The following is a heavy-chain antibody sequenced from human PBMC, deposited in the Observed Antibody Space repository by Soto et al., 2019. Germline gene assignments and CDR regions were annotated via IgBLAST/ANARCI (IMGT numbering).Heavy chain of an antibody. J-gene: IGHJ6*02. D-gene: IGHD1-20*01. Sequence: ASVKVSCKASGGTFSSYAISWVRQAPGQGLEWMGGIIPIFGTANYAQKFQGRVTITADESTSTAYMELSSLRSEDTAVYYCARGVRTRIYYYFRMDVWGQGTTVTVSS. CDR3: ARGVRTRIYYYFRMDV. CDR2: IIPIFGTA. V-gene: IGHV1-69*13. CDR1: GGTFSSYA.